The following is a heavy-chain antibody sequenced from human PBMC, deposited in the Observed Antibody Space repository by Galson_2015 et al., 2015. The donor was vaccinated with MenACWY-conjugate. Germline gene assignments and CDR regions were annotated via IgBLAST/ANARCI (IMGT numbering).Heavy chain of an antibody. J-gene: IGHJ4*02. Sequence: SLRLSCAASGFTFSSYAMSWVRQAPGKGLEWVSAISGSGGSTYYADSVKGRFTISRDNSKNTLYLQMNSLRAEDTAVYYCAKCQKYRIVGATGTGFDYWGQGTLVTVSS. CDR2: ISGSGGST. V-gene: IGHV3-23*01. D-gene: IGHD1-26*01. CDR3: AKCQKYRIVGATGTGFDY. CDR1: GFTFSSYA.